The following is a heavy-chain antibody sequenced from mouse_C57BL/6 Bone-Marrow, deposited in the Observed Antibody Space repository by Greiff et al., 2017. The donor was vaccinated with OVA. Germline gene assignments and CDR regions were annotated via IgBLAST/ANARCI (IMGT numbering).Heavy chain of an antibody. CDR2: ISDGGSYT. J-gene: IGHJ2*01. CDR1: GFTFSSYA. CDR3: ARDLYYGSRFDY. D-gene: IGHD1-1*01. V-gene: IGHV5-4*01. Sequence: EVQLVESGGGLVKPGGSLKLSCAASGFTFSSYAMSWVRQTPEKRLEWVATISDGGSYTYYPDNVKGRFTISRDNAKNNLYLQMSHLKSEDTAMYYCARDLYYGSRFDYWGQGTTLTVSS.